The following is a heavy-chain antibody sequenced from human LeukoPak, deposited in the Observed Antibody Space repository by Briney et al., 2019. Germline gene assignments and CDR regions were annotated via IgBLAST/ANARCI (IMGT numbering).Heavy chain of an antibody. D-gene: IGHD3-22*01. Sequence: SETLSLTCTVSGGSISSYYWSWIRQPPGKGLEWIGCIYYSGSTNYNPSLKSRVTISVDTSKNQFSLKLSSVTAADTAVYYCARVSRYYDSRLDYWGQGTLVTVSS. CDR1: GGSISSYY. CDR2: IYYSGST. CDR3: ARVSRYYDSRLDY. V-gene: IGHV4-59*01. J-gene: IGHJ4*02.